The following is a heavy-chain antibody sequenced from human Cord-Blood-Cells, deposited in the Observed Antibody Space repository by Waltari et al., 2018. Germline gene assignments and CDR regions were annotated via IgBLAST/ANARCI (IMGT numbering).Heavy chain of an antibody. V-gene: IGHV4-34*01. D-gene: IGHD6-6*01. CDR2: INHSGST. J-gene: IGHJ4*02. Sequence: QVQLQQWGAGLLKPSETLSLTCAVYGGSFSGYYWSWIRQPPGKGLEWSGEINHSGSTNYNPSLNSRVTISVDTSKNQFSLKLSSVTAADTAVYYCARGGGSSSMRYFDYWGQGTLVTVSS. CDR1: GGSFSGYY. CDR3: ARGGGSSSMRYFDY.